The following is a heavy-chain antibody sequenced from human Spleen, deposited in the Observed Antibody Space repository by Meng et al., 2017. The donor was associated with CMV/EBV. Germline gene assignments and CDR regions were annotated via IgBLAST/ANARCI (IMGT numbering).Heavy chain of an antibody. CDR2: IYPGDSDA. J-gene: IGHJ5*02. D-gene: IGHD3-3*02. Sequence: CKDSGYSFTSYWIGWVRQMRGKGLEWMGIIYPGDSDARYSPSFQGQVTISADKSISTAYLQWSSLKASDTAMYYCARVLVANWFDPWGQGTLVTVSS. CDR1: GYSFTSYW. CDR3: ARVLVANWFDP. V-gene: IGHV5-51*01.